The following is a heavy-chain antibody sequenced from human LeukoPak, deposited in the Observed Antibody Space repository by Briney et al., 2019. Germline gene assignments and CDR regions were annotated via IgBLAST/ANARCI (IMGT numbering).Heavy chain of an antibody. V-gene: IGHV5-51*01. CDR2: IYPGDSDT. J-gene: IGHJ4*02. CDR1: GYSFTSCW. D-gene: IGHD6-6*01. CDR3: ARREYSSSSLVQVDY. Sequence: GESLKISCKGSGYSFTSCWIGWVRQMPGKGLEWMGIIYPGDSDTRYSPSFQGQVTISADKSISTAYLQWSSLKASDTAMYYCARREYSSSSLVQVDYWGQGTLVTVSS.